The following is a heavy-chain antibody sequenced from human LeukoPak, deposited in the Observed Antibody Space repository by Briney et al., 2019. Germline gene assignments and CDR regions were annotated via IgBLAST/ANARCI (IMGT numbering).Heavy chain of an antibody. J-gene: IGHJ4*02. V-gene: IGHV4-30-2*01. D-gene: IGHD4-23*01. CDR3: ARATVAHDY. Sequence: SQTLSLTCTVSGGSISSGDNYWNWIRQPPGKGLEWIGYIYQSGTTFYNPSLKSRVTISVDRSKKQFSLKLSSVTAADTAVYYCARATVAHDYWGQGTLVTVSS. CDR2: IYQSGTT. CDR1: GGSISSGDNY.